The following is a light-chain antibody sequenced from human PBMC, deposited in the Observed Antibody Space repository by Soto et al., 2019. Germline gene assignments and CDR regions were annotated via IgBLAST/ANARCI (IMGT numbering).Light chain of an antibody. CDR2: EAS. CDR1: QSVSSY. CDR3: QQFSSYPLT. V-gene: IGKV3-11*01. Sequence: IVLTQSPATLSLSPGERATLSFRASQSVSSYLAWYQQKPGQAPRLLMYEASNRATGIPDRFSGGGSGTDFTLTISRLEPEDFAVYYCQQFSSYPLTFGGGTKVDIK. J-gene: IGKJ4*01.